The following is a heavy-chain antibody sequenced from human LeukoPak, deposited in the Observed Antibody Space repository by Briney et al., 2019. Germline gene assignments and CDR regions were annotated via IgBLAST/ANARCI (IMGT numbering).Heavy chain of an antibody. CDR3: ARGGAVAGRFDP. V-gene: IGHV3-7*04. CDR2: MKEDGSDI. D-gene: IGHD6-19*01. CDR1: GFTFDDYT. J-gene: IGHJ5*02. Sequence: GGSLRLYCAASGFTFDDYTMSWVRPAPGKGLEWVAKMKEDGSDIHYVDSVRGRFSISRDNAKDSLYLQMNSLRVDDTAVYYCARGGAVAGRFDPWGQGTQVTVSS.